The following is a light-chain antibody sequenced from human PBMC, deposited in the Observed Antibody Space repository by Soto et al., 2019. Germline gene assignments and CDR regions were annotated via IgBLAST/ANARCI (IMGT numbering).Light chain of an antibody. CDR1: SSNIGPNY. CDR2: SNN. Sequence: QSVLTQPPSASGTPGQRATISCSGSSSNIGPNYVYWYQQLPGTAHKLLIYSNNQRPSGVPDRFSGSKSGTSASLAISGLRSEDEADYYCAAWDDSLSGPLFGGGTKLTVL. CDR3: AAWDDSLSGPL. V-gene: IGLV1-47*02. J-gene: IGLJ3*02.